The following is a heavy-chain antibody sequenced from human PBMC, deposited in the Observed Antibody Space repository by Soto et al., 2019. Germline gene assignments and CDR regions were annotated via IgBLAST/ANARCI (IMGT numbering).Heavy chain of an antibody. CDR1: GFTFSSYG. V-gene: IGHV3-33*01. CDR2: IWYDGSNK. CDR3: ASDPHDCSSTSCSARAS. D-gene: IGHD2-2*01. Sequence: QVQLVESGGGVVQPGRSLRLSCAASGFTFSSYGMHWVRQAPGKGLEWVAVIWYDGSNKYYADSVKGRFTISRDNSKNTLYLQMNSLRAEDTAVYYCASDPHDCSSTSCSARASWGQGTLVTVSS. J-gene: IGHJ4*02.